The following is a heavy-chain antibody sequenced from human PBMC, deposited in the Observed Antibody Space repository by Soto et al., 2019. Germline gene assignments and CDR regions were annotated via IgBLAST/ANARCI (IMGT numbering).Heavy chain of an antibody. Sequence: EVQLLESGGNLVQPGGSLRLSCAASGFTFNSYAMGWVRQAPGKGLEWVSVISGSGDKIYYADSVKGLFTISRDSSKNTLNLQMNSLRAEDTSVYHCAKDLDYGGPRGVFHVWCQGTMVTVS. D-gene: IGHD3-16*01. J-gene: IGHJ3*01. V-gene: IGHV3-23*01. CDR2: ISGSGDKI. CDR1: GFTFNSYA. CDR3: AKDLDYGGPRGVFHV.